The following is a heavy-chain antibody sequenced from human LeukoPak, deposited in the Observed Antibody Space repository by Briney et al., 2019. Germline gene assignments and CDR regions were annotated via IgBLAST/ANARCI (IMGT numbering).Heavy chain of an antibody. CDR2: IKSDGSTT. D-gene: IGHD3-10*02. V-gene: IGHV3-74*01. J-gene: IGHJ6*04. CDR3: AELGITMIGGV. CDR1: GFTFSNYW. Sequence: GGSLRLSCAASGFTFSNYWMHWVRQVPGTGLVWVSRIKSDGSTTSYADSVKGRFTISRDNAKNTLYLQMNSLRAEDTAVYYCAELGITMIGGVWGKGTTVTISS.